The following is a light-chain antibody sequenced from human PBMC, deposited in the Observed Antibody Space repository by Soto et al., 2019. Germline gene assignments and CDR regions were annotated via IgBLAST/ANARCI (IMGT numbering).Light chain of an antibody. V-gene: IGKV1-5*01. J-gene: IGKJ5*01. CDR1: QSISDW. CDR3: QQRSVWPIT. Sequence: DIQMTQSPSSLSASVGDRVTIPCRASQSISDWLAWYQQKPGKAPKLLIYAASTLQSGVPSRFSGSGSGTDCTLTVSSLEPEDVVLYFCQQRSVWPITFGQGTRLEIK. CDR2: AAS.